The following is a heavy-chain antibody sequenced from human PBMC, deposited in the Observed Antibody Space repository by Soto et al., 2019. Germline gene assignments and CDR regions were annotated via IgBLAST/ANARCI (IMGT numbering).Heavy chain of an antibody. J-gene: IGHJ5*02. D-gene: IGHD3-9*01. CDR2: ISAYNGNT. CDR1: GYTFTSYG. CDR3: AREGVTYYDILTGPNNWFDP. V-gene: IGHV1-18*04. Sequence: QVQLVQSGAEVKKPGASVKVSCKASGYTFTSYGISWVRQAPGQGREWMGWISAYNGNTNYAQKLQGRVTMTTGTSTSTAYMELRSLRSDDTAVYYCAREGVTYYDILTGPNNWFDPWGQGTLVTVSS.